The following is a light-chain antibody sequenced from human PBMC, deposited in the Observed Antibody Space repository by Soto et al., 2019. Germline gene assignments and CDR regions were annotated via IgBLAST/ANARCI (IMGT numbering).Light chain of an antibody. CDR3: XXADSFPLIT. V-gene: IGKV1-12*01. CDR1: EDISTW. J-gene: IGKJ5*01. Sequence: DIQMTQSPSSVSASVGDRVTITCRSSEDISTWLAWYQQKPGKAPKLLIYAASSLQSGVPSRFSGSGSGTDFTLTIXXLQPEXFAXXXXXXADSFPLITFGQGTRLDIK. CDR2: AAS.